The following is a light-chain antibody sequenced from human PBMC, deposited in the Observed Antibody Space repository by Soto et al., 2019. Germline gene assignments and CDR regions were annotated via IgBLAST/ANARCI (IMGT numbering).Light chain of an antibody. CDR1: QSVSRN. J-gene: IGKJ1*01. CDR3: QQRSNWPLT. V-gene: IGKV3-15*01. CDR2: GAS. Sequence: EIVMRQSPATLSVSPGERATLSCRASQSVSRNLAWYQQRPGQAPRLLISGASTRATGIAARFSGSGSGTEFTLTISSLQSEDFAVYYCQQRSNWPLTFGQGTKVDIK.